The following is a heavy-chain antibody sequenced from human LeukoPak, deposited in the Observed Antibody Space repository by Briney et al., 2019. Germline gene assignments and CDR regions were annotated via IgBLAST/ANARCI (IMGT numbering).Heavy chain of an antibody. CDR2: IHGDGSSP. D-gene: IGHD1-1*01. CDR3: ARDGSLPDY. J-gene: IGHJ4*02. V-gene: IGHV3-74*01. Sequence: PGGSLRLSCAASGFTFSHYWMHWVRQVPGKGLVWVSRIHGDGSSPIYADYVKGRFTISRDNAKNTLYLQMNSLGVEDGGIYYGARDGSLPDYWGQGTLVTVSS. CDR1: GFTFSHYW.